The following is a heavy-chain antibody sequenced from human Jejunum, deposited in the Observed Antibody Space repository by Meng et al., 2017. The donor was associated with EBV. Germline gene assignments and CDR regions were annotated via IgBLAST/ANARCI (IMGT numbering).Heavy chain of an antibody. CDR2: INAANGNT. J-gene: IGHJ4*02. CDR3: ARGHHVSTMMRRVFFDF. CDR1: GYNFRNYL. Sequence: QLVQLGGGLKKPGAPVKVSCKSSGYNFRNYLIHWVRQAPGQSPEWMGWINAANGNTNYSQRFQGRVTINVDTSVSKAYLEVSRLRSEDTAVYYCARGHHVSTMMRRVFFDFWGQGTLVTVSS. D-gene: IGHD3-22*01. V-gene: IGHV1-3*01.